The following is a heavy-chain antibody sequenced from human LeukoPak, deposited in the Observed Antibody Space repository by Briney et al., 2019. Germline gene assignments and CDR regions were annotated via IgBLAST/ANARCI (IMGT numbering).Heavy chain of an antibody. CDR2: IYYNGDT. CDR1: GGSITGYS. CDR3: VRGPYGPSISNWFDP. D-gene: IGHD3-10*01. V-gene: IGHV4-59*01. Sequence: PSETLSLTCSVSGGSITGYSWSWIRQTPGKGLEWIGYIYYNGDTHYNPSLNSRLSMSVDTPNKQFSLNLRSVTAADTAVYYCVRGPYGPSISNWFDPWGQGLLVTVSS. J-gene: IGHJ5*02.